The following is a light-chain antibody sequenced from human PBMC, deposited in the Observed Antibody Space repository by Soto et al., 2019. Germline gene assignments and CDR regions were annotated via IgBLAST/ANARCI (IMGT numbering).Light chain of an antibody. V-gene: IGKV1-6*01. CDR1: QGIRID. CDR2: DAS. Sequence: IQMTQFPASVSASVWERVTITCRASQGIRIDLGWYQQKPGKAPQLLIFDASFLYDGVPSRFSGSGSGTEFTLTINGLQPHDFATYYCQQYNLYPETFGQGTKVDI. CDR3: QQYNLYPET. J-gene: IGKJ1*01.